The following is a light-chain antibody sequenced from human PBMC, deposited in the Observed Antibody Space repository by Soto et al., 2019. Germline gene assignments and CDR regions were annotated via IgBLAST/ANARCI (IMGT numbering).Light chain of an antibody. J-gene: IGKJ5*01. V-gene: IGKV3-11*01. Sequence: EVVLTQSPATLSLSPGDRAALSCRASQSVDRYLAWYQQKPGQAPRLLIYDASNRATGIPARFSGSGSGTDFTLTISSLEPEEFAVYYCQHRSSWPPGFGQGTRLEIK. CDR2: DAS. CDR3: QHRSSWPPG. CDR1: QSVDRY.